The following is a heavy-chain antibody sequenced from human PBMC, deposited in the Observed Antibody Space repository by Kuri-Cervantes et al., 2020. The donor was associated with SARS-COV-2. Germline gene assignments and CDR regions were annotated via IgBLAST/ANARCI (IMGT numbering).Heavy chain of an antibody. V-gene: IGHV3-74*01. CDR3: ARYCSSTSCYGVDAFDI. CDR1: GFTFSSYR. J-gene: IGHJ3*02. Sequence: GGSLRLSCAASGFTFSSYRMHWVRQAPGKGLVWVSRINSDGSSTSYADSVKGRFTISRDNAKNTLYLQMNSLRAEDTAVYYCARYCSSTSCYGVDAFDIWGQGTMVTVSS. D-gene: IGHD2-2*01. CDR2: INSDGSST.